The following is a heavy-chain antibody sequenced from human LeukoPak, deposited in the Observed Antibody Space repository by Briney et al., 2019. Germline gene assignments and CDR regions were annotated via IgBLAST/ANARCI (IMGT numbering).Heavy chain of an antibody. CDR2: IYHSGST. CDR3: ARKGSSSWYFDY. Sequence: SGTLSLTCAVSGGSISSSNWWSWVRQPPGKGLEWIGEIYHSGSTNYNPSLKSRVTISVDTSKNQFSLNLSSVTAADTAVYYCARKGSSSWYFDYWGQGTLVTVSS. CDR1: GGSISSSNW. D-gene: IGHD6-13*01. J-gene: IGHJ4*02. V-gene: IGHV4-4*02.